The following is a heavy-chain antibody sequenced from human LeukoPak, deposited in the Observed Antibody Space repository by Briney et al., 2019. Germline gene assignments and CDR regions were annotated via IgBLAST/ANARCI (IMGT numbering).Heavy chain of an antibody. CDR2: ISAYNGNT. CDR3: ARITMVRAPDDY. J-gene: IGHJ4*02. Sequence: ASVKVSCKASGYTFTSYGISWLRQAPGQGLEWMGWISAYNGNTNYAQKLQGRVTMTTDTSTSTAYMELRSLRTDASAVYYCARITMVRAPDDYWGQGTLVTVSS. D-gene: IGHD3-10*01. CDR1: GYTFTSYG. V-gene: IGHV1-18*01.